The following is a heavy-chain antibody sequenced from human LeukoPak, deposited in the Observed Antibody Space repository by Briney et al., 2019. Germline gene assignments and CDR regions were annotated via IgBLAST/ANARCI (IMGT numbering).Heavy chain of an antibody. CDR1: GGTFRGYY. V-gene: IGHV4-34*01. D-gene: IGHD7-27*01. J-gene: IGHJ2*01. Sequence: SETLSLTCAVYGGTFRGYYCSWIRHPPGKGLEWIGEIHYTGATNYKPSLKSRVTISGDPSKNQVSLRVSSVTAADTAVYYCARGVLGPYYFDLWGRGTLVTVSS. CDR2: IHYTGAT. CDR3: ARGVLGPYYFDL.